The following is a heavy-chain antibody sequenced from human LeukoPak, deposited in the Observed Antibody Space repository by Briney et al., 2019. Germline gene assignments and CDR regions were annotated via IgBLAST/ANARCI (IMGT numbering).Heavy chain of an antibody. CDR1: GGSISNYY. D-gene: IGHD3-10*01. V-gene: IGHV4-59*01. Sequence: SETLSLTCTVSGGSISNYYWSWVRQPPGKGLEWIGYIYYSGSTTYNPSLTSRVTISLDTSKNQFSLKLSSVTAADTAVYYCARVSISMVRGVIIRYDWFDPWGQGTLVTVSS. CDR3: ARVSISMVRGVIIRYDWFDP. CDR2: IYYSGST. J-gene: IGHJ5*02.